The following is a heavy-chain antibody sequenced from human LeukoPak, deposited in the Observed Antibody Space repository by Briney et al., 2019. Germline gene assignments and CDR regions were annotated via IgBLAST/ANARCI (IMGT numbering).Heavy chain of an antibody. CDR1: GNYW. J-gene: IGHJ5*02. CDR3: IRDFRSADL. V-gene: IGHV3-74*01. Sequence: GGSLRLSCAASGNYWMHWVRQAPGKGLVWVSHINSDGSWTSYADSVKGRFTISKDNAKNTVYLQMNSLSVEDTATYYCIRDFRSADLWGQGTLVTVTS. CDR2: INSDGSWT.